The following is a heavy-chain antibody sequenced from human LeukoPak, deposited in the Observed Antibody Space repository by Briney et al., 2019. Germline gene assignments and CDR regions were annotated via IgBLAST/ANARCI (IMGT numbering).Heavy chain of an antibody. J-gene: IGHJ3*02. CDR2: ISAYNGNT. Sequence: ASVKVSCKASGYTFTSYGMSWVRQAPGQGLEWMGWISAYNGNTNYAQKLQGRVTMTTDTSTSTAYMELRSLRSDDTAVYYCARTIAVADHDAFDIWGQGTMVTVSS. CDR3: ARTIAVADHDAFDI. CDR1: GYTFTSYG. D-gene: IGHD6-19*01. V-gene: IGHV1-18*04.